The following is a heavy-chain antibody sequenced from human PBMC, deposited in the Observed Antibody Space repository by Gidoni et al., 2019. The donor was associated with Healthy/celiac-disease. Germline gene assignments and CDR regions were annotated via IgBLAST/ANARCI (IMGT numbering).Heavy chain of an antibody. CDR3: ARESDFWSGYIGDFYGMDV. J-gene: IGHJ6*02. V-gene: IGHV3-33*01. CDR1: GFTFRSHG. CDR2: IWYDGSNK. Sequence: QVQLVESGGGVVQPGRSLRLSCAASGFTFRSHGVPWVRQAPGKGLEWVAVIWYDGSNKYYADSVKGRFTISRDNSKNTLYLQMNSLRAEDTAVYYCARESDFWSGYIGDFYGMDVWGQGTTVTVSS. D-gene: IGHD3-3*01.